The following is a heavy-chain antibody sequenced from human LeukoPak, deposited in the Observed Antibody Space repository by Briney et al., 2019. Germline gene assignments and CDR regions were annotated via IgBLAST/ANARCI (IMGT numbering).Heavy chain of an antibody. D-gene: IGHD2-15*01. CDR2: INSDGRST. V-gene: IGHV3-74*01. Sequence: PGGSLRLSCAASGFTFSSYWMHWVRQAPGKGLVWVSRINSDGRSTTYADSVKGRFTISRDNAKNTLYLQMNSPRAEDTAVYYCARGGQGYCSGGSCYPHDYWGQGTLVTVSS. CDR3: ARGGQGYCSGGSCYPHDY. CDR1: GFTFSSYW. J-gene: IGHJ4*02.